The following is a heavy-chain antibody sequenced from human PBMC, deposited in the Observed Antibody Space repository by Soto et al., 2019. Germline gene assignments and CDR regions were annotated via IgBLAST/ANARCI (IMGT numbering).Heavy chain of an antibody. V-gene: IGHV4-38-2*01. J-gene: IGHJ1*01. Sequence: ETLFLTCAVSGYFLCSGYYWGWIRQPPGKGLEWVGSIYHSGTTYYKPSAKSRITISINTSKNPFSLKLTSVTDADTAVYFCARSLYSSSWYVGFWGQGSLVTVSS. CDR1: GYFLCSGYY. CDR3: ARSLYSSSWYVGF. CDR2: IYHSGTT. D-gene: IGHD6-13*01.